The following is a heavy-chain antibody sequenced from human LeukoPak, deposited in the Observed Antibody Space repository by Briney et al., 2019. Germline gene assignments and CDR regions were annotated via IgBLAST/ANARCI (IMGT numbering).Heavy chain of an antibody. CDR1: GFTFSSYA. D-gene: IGHD2-21*01. J-gene: IGHJ4*02. Sequence: PGRSLRLSCAASGFTFSSYAMSWVRQAPGKGLEWVSAISGSGGSTYYADSVKGRFTISRDNSKNTLYLQINSLRVEDTAVYYCAKDHIVVVIAPSSAFDYWGQGTLVTVSS. CDR2: ISGSGGST. V-gene: IGHV3-23*01. CDR3: AKDHIVVVIAPSSAFDY.